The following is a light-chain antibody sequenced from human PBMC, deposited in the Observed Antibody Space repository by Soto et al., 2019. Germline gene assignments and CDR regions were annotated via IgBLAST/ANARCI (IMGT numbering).Light chain of an antibody. J-gene: IGKJ1*01. V-gene: IGKV3-20*01. CDR1: QSLSSSY. Sequence: DIVLTQSPGTLSLSPGERATLSCRASQSLSSSYLAWYQRKPGQAPRLLIYGASSRATGIPDRFSGSGSGTDFPLTISRVEPEDLAVYYCQEYGSSPLTFGQGTKVEIK. CDR2: GAS. CDR3: QEYGSSPLT.